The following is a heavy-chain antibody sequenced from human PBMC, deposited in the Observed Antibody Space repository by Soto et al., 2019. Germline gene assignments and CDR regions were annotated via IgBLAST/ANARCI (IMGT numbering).Heavy chain of an antibody. D-gene: IGHD2-2*01. Sequence: EVQLLESGGGLVQPGGSLRLSCAASGFTFSSYVMSWVRQAPGKGLEWVSAISGSGGRTYYADSVKGRFTISRDNSKNTLYLQMNSLRAEDTAVYYCAKALAGAVQAAEDYFDYWGQGTLVTVAS. CDR1: GFTFSSYV. CDR3: AKALAGAVQAAEDYFDY. CDR2: ISGSGGRT. J-gene: IGHJ4*02. V-gene: IGHV3-23*01.